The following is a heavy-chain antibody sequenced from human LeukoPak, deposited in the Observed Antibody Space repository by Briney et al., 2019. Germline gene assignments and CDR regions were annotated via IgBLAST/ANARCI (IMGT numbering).Heavy chain of an antibody. Sequence: GGSLRLSCAASGFTFSNFWMSWVRQAPGKGLEWVANIKQDGREKYYVDSVKGRFTISRDNAKNSQYLQMNSLRAEDTAVYYCARESPVPGNFAFDIWGQGTLVTVPS. CDR2: IKQDGREK. V-gene: IGHV3-7*04. D-gene: IGHD3-16*01. CDR3: ARESPVPGNFAFDI. J-gene: IGHJ4*02. CDR1: GFTFSNFW.